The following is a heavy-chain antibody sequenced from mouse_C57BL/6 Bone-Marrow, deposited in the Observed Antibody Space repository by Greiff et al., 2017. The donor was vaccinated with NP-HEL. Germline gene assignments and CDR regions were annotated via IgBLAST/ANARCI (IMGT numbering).Heavy chain of an antibody. D-gene: IGHD2-4*01. CDR1: GFTFSSYG. V-gene: IGHV5-6*01. CDR3: ARQYDYDGDD. CDR2: ISSGGSYT. Sequence: EVMLVESGGDLVKPGGSLKLSCAASGFTFSSYGMSWVRQTPDKRLEWVATISSGGSYTYYPDSVKGRFTISRDNAKNTLYLQMSSLKSEDTAMNDCARQYDYDGDDWGQGTTLTVSA. J-gene: IGHJ2*01.